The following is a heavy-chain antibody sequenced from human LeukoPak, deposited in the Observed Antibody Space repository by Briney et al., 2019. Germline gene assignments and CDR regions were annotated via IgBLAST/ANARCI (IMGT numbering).Heavy chain of an antibody. CDR3: AIGRVGYLDY. CDR1: GFTVSSNS. J-gene: IGHJ4*02. V-gene: IGHV3-66*02. D-gene: IGHD5-24*01. CDR2: IYGGGST. Sequence: GGSLRLSCAASGFTVSSNSMSWVRQAPGKGLEWVSVIYGGGSTSYADCVKGGLTISRNNSKNTLYLQMNSLRAEDTAVYYYAIGRVGYLDYWGQGTLVTVSS.